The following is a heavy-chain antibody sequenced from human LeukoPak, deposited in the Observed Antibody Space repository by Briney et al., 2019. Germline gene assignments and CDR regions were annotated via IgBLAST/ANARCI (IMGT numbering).Heavy chain of an antibody. Sequence: GGSLRLSCAASGLTFSNYWMSWVRQAPGKGLEWVAGINQDGGQKYYVDSVRGRSTISRDNAKNSLSLQMNSLRAEDTAVYYCARDASANYWGQGTLVTVSS. D-gene: IGHD3-3*01. CDR1: GLTFSNYW. V-gene: IGHV3-7*01. CDR3: ARDASANY. CDR2: INQDGGQK. J-gene: IGHJ4*02.